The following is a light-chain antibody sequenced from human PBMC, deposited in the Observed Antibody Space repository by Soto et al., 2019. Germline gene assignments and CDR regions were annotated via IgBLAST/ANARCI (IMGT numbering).Light chain of an antibody. Sequence: EIVSTQSPATLSLSPGERATLSCRASQSVRAYLAWYQQKPGQAPRLLISGASNRATGIPARFSGSGSGTDFTLTISSLEPEDFAVYYCQQRSNWPITFGQGTRLEIK. V-gene: IGKV3-11*01. J-gene: IGKJ5*01. CDR3: QQRSNWPIT. CDR2: GAS. CDR1: QSVRAY.